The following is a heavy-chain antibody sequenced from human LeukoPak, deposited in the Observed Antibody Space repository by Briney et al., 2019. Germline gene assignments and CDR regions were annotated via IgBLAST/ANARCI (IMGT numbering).Heavy chain of an antibody. D-gene: IGHD6-13*01. CDR2: ISSSPSHI. Sequence: GGSLRLSCAASGFSFSDYYMSWIRQAPGKGLEWISYISSSPSHIFYADSVKGRFTISRDNAKSSLYLQMNSLRAEGTAVYYCATASGFTWFDPWGQGTLVTVSS. J-gene: IGHJ5*02. CDR3: ATASGFTWFDP. V-gene: IGHV3-11*04. CDR1: GFSFSDYY.